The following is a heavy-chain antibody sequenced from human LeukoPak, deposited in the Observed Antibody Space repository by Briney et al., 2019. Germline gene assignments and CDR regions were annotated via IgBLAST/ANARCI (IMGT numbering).Heavy chain of an antibody. CDR2: INHRGST. CDR3: ARDVFGSGSYYFDY. Sequence: SETLSLTCAVYGGSFSGYYWSWIRQPPGKGLEWIGEINHRGSTNYNPSLKSRVTISVDTSKNQFSLKLSSVTAADTAVYYCARDVFGSGSYYFDYWGQGTLVTVSS. CDR1: GGSFSGYY. D-gene: IGHD3-10*01. V-gene: IGHV4-34*01. J-gene: IGHJ4*02.